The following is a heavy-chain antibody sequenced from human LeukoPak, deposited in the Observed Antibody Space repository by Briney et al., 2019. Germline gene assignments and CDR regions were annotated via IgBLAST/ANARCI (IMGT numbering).Heavy chain of an antibody. D-gene: IGHD3-10*01. V-gene: IGHV1-8*01. CDR2: MNPNSGNT. CDR3: ARVDVYYGSGKEWYMDV. CDR1: GYTFTSYD. J-gene: IGHJ6*03. Sequence: ASVKVSCKASGYTFTSYDINWVRQATGQGLEWMGWMNPNSGNTGYAQKFQGRVTMTRNTSTSTAYMELSSLRSEDTAVHYCARVDVYYGSGKEWYMDVRGKGTTVTISS.